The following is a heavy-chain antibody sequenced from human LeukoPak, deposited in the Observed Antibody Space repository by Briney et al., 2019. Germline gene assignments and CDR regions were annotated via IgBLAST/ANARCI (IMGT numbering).Heavy chain of an antibody. CDR3: ARGWLLSPGGHFDY. V-gene: IGHV3-30-3*01. Sequence: PGRSLRLSCAASGFTFSSYAMHWVRQAPGKGLEWVAVISYDGSNKYYADSVKGRFTISRDNSKNTLYLQMNSLRAEDTAVYYCARGWLLSPGGHFDYWGQGPWSPSPQ. D-gene: IGHD2-15*01. CDR1: GFTFSSYA. J-gene: IGHJ4*02. CDR2: ISYDGSNK.